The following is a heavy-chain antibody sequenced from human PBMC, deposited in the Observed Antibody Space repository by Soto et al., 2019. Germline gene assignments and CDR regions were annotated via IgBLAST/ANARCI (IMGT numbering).Heavy chain of an antibody. J-gene: IGHJ4*02. CDR1: GGSISSSSFY. V-gene: IGHV4-39*01. CDR2: IYYDGST. CDR3: ARLWPYSAYSGSSGYHYDFDS. D-gene: IGHD3-22*01. Sequence: QLQLQESGPGLVKPSETLSLTCSVSGGSISSSSFYWGWIRQAPGKGLEYIGNIYYDGSTYYSPSLKSRVNIFADTSRNQFSLNLYSVTAADTAVYYCARLWPYSAYSGSSGYHYDFDSWGQGTLVTVSS.